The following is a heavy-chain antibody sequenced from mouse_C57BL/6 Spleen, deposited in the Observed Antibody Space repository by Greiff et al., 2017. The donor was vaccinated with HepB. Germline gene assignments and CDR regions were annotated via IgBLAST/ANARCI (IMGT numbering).Heavy chain of an antibody. D-gene: IGHD1-1*01. V-gene: IGHV1-72*01. CDR1: GYTFTSYW. CDR3: ARDYYGSSPYAMDY. CDR2: IDPNSGGT. Sequence: VKLQQPGAELVKPGASVKLSCKASGYTFTSYWMHWVKQRPGRGLEWIGRIDPNSGGTKYNEKFKSKATLTVDKPSSTAYMQLSSLTSEDSAVYDCARDYYGSSPYAMDYWGQGTSVTVSS. J-gene: IGHJ4*01.